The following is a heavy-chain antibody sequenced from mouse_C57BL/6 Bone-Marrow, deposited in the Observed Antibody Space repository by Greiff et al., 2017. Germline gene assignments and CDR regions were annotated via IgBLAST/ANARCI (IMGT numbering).Heavy chain of an antibody. CDR3: ARITPVVAEGYAMDD. Sequence: QVQLQQPGAELVKPGASVKLSCKASGYTFTSYWMHWVKQRPGQGLEWIGMIHPNSGSTNYNEKFKSKATLTVDKSSSTAYMQLSSLTSEDSAVYYCARITPVVAEGYAMDDWGQGTSVTVSS. V-gene: IGHV1-64*01. J-gene: IGHJ4*01. D-gene: IGHD1-1*01. CDR2: IHPNSGST. CDR1: GYTFTSYW.